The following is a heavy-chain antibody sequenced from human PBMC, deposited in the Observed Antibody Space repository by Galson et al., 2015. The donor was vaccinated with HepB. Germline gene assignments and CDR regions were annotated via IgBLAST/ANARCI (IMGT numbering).Heavy chain of an antibody. CDR1: GFTFSSYG. V-gene: IGHV3-30*18. CDR3: AKDLGSEHDY. CDR2: ISYDGSNK. D-gene: IGHD2-15*01. J-gene: IGHJ4*02. Sequence: SLRLSCAASGFTFSSYGMHWVRQAPGKGLEWVAVISYDGSNKYYADSVKGRFTISRDNSKNTLYLQMNSLRAEDTAVYYCAKDLGSEHDYWGQGTLVTVSS.